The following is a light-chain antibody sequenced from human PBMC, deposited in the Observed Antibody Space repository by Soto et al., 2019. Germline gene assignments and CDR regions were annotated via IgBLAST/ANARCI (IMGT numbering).Light chain of an antibody. J-gene: IGKJ5*01. Sequence: DIQMTQSPSSLSASVGDRVTITCQASQDISNHLNWYQQKPGKAPKLLIYPASSLQSGVPSRFSASGSGTDFTLTISSLQPEDFATYFCQQSYSTPITFGQGTRLEIK. CDR3: QQSYSTPIT. CDR2: PAS. V-gene: IGKV1-39*01. CDR1: QDISNH.